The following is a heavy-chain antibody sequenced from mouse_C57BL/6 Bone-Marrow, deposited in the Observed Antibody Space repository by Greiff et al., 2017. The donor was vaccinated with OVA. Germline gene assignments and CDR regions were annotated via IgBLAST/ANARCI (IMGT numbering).Heavy chain of an antibody. CDR1: GFTFSDYG. CDR3: ADDAWFAY. CDR2: ISSGSSTI. V-gene: IGHV5-17*01. Sequence: EVKLMESGGGLVKPGGSLKLSCAASGFTFSDYGMHWVRQAPEKGLEWVAYISSGSSTIYYADTVKGRFTISRDNTKNTLFLQMTSLRSEDTAMYYCADDAWFAYWGRGTLVTVSA. J-gene: IGHJ3*01.